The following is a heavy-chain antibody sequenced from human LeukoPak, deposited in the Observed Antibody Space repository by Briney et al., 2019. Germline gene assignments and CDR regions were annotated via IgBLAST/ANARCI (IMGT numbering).Heavy chain of an antibody. V-gene: IGHV1-69-2*01. J-gene: IGHJ4*02. CDR2: VDPEDGET. CDR1: GYTFTDYY. CDR3: ATRKGSSSEGLDY. Sequence: GASVKVSCKASGYTFTDYYMHWVQQAPGKGLEWMGRVDPEDGETIYAEKFQGRVTITADTSTDTAYMELSSLRSEDTAVYYCATRKGSSSEGLDYWGQGTLVTVSS. D-gene: IGHD6-6*01.